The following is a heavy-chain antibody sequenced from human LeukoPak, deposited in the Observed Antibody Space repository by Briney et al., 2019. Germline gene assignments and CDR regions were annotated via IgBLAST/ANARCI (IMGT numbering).Heavy chain of an antibody. J-gene: IGHJ5*02. CDR2: IYYKGIT. CDR1: GGSISGYH. Sequence: ETSETLSLTCVVSGGSISGYHWSWIRQVPGKGLEWIGYIYYKGITNYNPSLKSRVTIPLDTSKSQFSLKLSSVIAADTAVYYCARLVAVTGTVDWFDPWGQGTVVTVSS. V-gene: IGHV4-59*08. D-gene: IGHD2-21*02. CDR3: ARLVAVTGTVDWFDP.